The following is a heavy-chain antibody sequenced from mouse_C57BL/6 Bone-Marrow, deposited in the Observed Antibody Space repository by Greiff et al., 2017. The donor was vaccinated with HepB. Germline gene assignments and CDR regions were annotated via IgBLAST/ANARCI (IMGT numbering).Heavy chain of an antibody. Sequence: VKLVESGAELVRPGASVTLSCKASGYTFTDYEMHWVKQTPVHGLEWIGAIDPETGGTAYNQKFKGKAILTADKSSSTAYMELRSLTSEYSAVYYCTRYDYDVLDYWGQGTSVTVTS. V-gene: IGHV1-15*01. D-gene: IGHD2-4*01. CDR1: GYTFTDYE. J-gene: IGHJ4*01. CDR2: IDPETGGT. CDR3: TRYDYDVLDY.